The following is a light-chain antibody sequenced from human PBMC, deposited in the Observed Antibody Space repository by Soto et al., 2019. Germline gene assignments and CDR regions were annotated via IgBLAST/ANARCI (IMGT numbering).Light chain of an antibody. CDR1: QSVSSSS. V-gene: IGKV3-20*01. J-gene: IGKJ1*01. CDR2: GAS. CDR3: QQYQT. Sequence: EVVLTQSPGTLSLSPGERATLSCRASQSVSSSSLAWYQQKPGLAPRLLIYGASSRATGIPDRFSGSGSGTDFTRTISRLEPEDSAVYYCQQYQTFGQGTKVEI.